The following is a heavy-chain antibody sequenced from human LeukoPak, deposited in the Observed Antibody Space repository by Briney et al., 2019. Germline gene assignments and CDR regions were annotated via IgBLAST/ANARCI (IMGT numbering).Heavy chain of an antibody. CDR3: AREYYYDSSGPGPDSYYMDV. D-gene: IGHD3-22*01. CDR2: IYSGGST. Sequence: GGSLRLSCAASGFTVSSNYMSWVRQAPGKGLEWVSVIYSGGSTYYADSVKGRFTISRDNSKNTLYLQMNSLRAEDTAVYYCAREYYYDSSGPGPDSYYMDVRGKGTTVTISS. CDR1: GFTVSSNY. J-gene: IGHJ6*03. V-gene: IGHV3-66*01.